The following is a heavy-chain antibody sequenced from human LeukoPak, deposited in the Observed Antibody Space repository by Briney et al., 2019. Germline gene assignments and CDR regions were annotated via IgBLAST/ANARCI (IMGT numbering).Heavy chain of an antibody. CDR2: IYTSGST. D-gene: IGHD3-16*01. V-gene: IGHV4-61*02. CDR3: ARAVSDYASIDP. Sequence: SETLSLTCTVSGGSISSSSYYWRWLRQPAGKGLEWIGRIYTSGSTNYNPSLKSRVTMSVDTSTNQLSPKLSSVTAADTAVYYCARAVSDYASIDPWGQGTLVTVSS. CDR1: GGSISSSSYY. J-gene: IGHJ5*02.